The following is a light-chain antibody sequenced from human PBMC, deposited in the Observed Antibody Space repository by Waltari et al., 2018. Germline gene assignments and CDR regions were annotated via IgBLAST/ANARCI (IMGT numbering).Light chain of an antibody. Sequence: QSALTQPRSVSGSPGQSVTISCTGTSSDVGGYNYVSWYQHHPGKAPSLMVFVVNKRPSAVPDRFSGSKSGNTASLTISGLRTEDEADYYCSSYAGSYTLLFGGGTKLTVL. V-gene: IGLV2-11*01. CDR1: SSDVGGYNY. J-gene: IGLJ2*01. CDR2: VVN. CDR3: SSYAGSYTLL.